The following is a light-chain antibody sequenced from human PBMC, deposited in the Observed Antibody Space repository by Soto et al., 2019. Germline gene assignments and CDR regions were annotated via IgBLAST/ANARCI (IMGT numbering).Light chain of an antibody. CDR2: RAS. CDR3: QHYNSYTYS. J-gene: IGKJ2*03. V-gene: IGKV1-5*03. Sequence: DIHMTQSPSTLSAAGGDRVVITCRASQNIDRWLAWYQQKPRKAPQLLIYRASFPESGLPPRFSGSGSGPEFTLTITSLQPDDFATYFCQHYNSYTYSFGQGTKLAI. CDR1: QNIDRW.